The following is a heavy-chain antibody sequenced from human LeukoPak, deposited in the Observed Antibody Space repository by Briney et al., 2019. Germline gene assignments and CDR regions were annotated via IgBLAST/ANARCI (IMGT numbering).Heavy chain of an antibody. D-gene: IGHD3-10*01. CDR3: AKDPSGSMVRGVIIKAFDY. Sequence: GGSRRLSCAASGFTFSSYWMPWVRQAPGKGLVWVSRINSDGSSTSYADSVKGRFTISRDNAKNTLCLQMNSLRAEDTAVYYCAKDPSGSMVRGVIIKAFDYWGQGTLVTVSS. J-gene: IGHJ4*02. CDR1: GFTFSSYW. CDR2: INSDGSST. V-gene: IGHV3-74*01.